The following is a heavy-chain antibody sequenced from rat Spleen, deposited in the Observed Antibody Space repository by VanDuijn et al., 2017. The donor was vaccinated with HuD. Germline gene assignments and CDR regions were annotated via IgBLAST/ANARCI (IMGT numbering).Heavy chain of an antibody. Sequence: EVQLVESDGGLVQPGRSLKLSCAASGFTFNDYYMAWVRQAPTKGLEWVATINYDGRSTKYRDSVKGRFTISRDNANSTLYLQMDSLRSAETATYFCSRGLYYYSGVTPFDYWGHGVMVTVSS. D-gene: IGHD1-1*01. V-gene: IGHV5-7*01. CDR1: GFTFNDYY. CDR3: SRGLYYYSGVTPFDY. CDR2: INYDGRST. J-gene: IGHJ2*01.